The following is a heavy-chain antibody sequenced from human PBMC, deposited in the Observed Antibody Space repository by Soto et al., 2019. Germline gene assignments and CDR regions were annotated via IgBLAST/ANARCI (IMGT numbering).Heavy chain of an antibody. CDR2: INAGNGNT. D-gene: IGHD3-22*01. Sequence: ASVKVSCKASGYTFTSYAMHWVRQAPGQRLEWMGWINAGNGNTKYSQKFQGRVTITRDTSASTAYMELSSLRSEDTAVYYCARDQGILCVVISYYYYGMDFWGQGTTVTVSS. J-gene: IGHJ6*02. CDR3: ARDQGILCVVISYYYYGMDF. V-gene: IGHV1-3*01. CDR1: GYTFTSYA.